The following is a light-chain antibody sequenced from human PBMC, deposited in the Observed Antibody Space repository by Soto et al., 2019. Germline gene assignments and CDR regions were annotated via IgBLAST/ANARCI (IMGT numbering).Light chain of an antibody. J-gene: IGKJ2*01. CDR2: DAS. CDR1: QSISSN. V-gene: IGKV3-15*01. Sequence: EIVMTQSPATLSVSPGGRATLSCRASQSISSNLAWYQQKPGQAPRLLIYDASTRATGIPDRFSGSGSGKEFTLPSSSLLSEDFAVYYCQQYTYWYTFGQGTKLEIK. CDR3: QQYTYWYT.